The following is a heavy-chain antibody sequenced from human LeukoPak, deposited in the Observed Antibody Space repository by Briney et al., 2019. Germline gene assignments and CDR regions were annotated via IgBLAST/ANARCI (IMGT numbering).Heavy chain of an antibody. J-gene: IGHJ4*02. D-gene: IGHD5-12*01. CDR3: AAYSGYDRIFDH. Sequence: GGSLRLSCAASGFTFSTYGMNWVRQAPGKGLEWVSYISGSSSAIYYTDSVKGRFTISRDNAEKSVYLQMNGLRAEDTAVYYCAAYSGYDRIFDHWGQGTLVTVSS. CDR1: GFTFSTYG. CDR2: ISGSSSAI. V-gene: IGHV3-48*01.